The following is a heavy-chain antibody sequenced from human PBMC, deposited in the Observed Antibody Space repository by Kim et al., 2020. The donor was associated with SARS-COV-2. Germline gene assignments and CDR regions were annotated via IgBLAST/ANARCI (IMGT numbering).Heavy chain of an antibody. CDR3: ARDAGSYYYYSMDV. D-gene: IGHD2-15*01. V-gene: IGHV3-30*07. J-gene: IGHJ6*02. Sequence: ADSVKGRFTIARDNSRNTVHLQRNSLRVDDTAVYYCARDAGSYYYYSMDVWGPGTTVTVSS.